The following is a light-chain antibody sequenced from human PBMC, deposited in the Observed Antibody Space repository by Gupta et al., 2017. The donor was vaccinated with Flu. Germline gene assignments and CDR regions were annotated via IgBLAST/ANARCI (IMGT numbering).Light chain of an antibody. Sequence: QSALTQPASVSGSPGQSITISCTGVTGGLQYVSWYQQYPGKVPKLLIYEVTYRPSGVSDRFSGSKSGNTASLTISGLQADDEADYFCSSYTGSAIDFGGGTKLTVL. CDR1: TGGLQY. V-gene: IGLV2-14*01. CDR3: SSYTGSAID. J-gene: IGLJ2*01. CDR2: EVT.